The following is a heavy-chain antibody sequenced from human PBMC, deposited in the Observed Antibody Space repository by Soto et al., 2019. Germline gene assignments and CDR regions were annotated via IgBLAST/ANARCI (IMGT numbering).Heavy chain of an antibody. CDR1: GFTFKNYA. V-gene: IGHV3-23*01. CDR3: AKLKGGLGRFYGLDA. Sequence: LRLSCRASGFTFKNYAMTWVRKCPGKGLQWVSLMTGGGTTDYADSAKGRFIISRDNSKNTLSLQMHNLRADDTALYYCAKLKGGLGRFYGLDAWGQGTMVTVSS. CDR2: MTGGGTT. J-gene: IGHJ6*02. D-gene: IGHD3-3*01.